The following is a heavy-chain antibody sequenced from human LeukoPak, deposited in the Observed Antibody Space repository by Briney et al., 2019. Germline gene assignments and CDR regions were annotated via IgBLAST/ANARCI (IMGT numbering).Heavy chain of an antibody. J-gene: IGHJ4*02. V-gene: IGHV3-33*08. CDR1: GFTFSDFY. CDR3: ARGHRGIAVAAYGGFDY. CDR2: IWYDGSNK. D-gene: IGHD6-19*01. Sequence: GGSLRLSCAASGFTFSDFYMSWVRQAPGKGLEWVAVIWYDGSNKYYADSVKGRFTISRDNSKNTLYLQMNSLRAEDTAVYYCARGHRGIAVAAYGGFDYWGQGTLVTVSS.